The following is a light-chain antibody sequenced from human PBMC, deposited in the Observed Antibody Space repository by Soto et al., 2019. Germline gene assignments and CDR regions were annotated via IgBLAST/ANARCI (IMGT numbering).Light chain of an antibody. J-gene: IGKJ4*01. V-gene: IGKV1-33*01. CDR1: QDITNY. Sequence: IQMTQSPSSLSASVGDRATITCQASQDITNYLNWYQQKPGKAPKLLIYDASNLETGVPSRFSGSGSGTDFTFTISSLQPEDFATYYCQQYDNPLTFGGGTKVDNK. CDR3: QQYDNPLT. CDR2: DAS.